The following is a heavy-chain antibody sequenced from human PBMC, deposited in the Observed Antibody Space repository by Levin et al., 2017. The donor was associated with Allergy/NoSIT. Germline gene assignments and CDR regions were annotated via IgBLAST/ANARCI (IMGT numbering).Heavy chain of an antibody. Sequence: PSETLSLTCTVSGGSVSSGSYYWSWIRQPPGKGLEWIGYIYYSGSTNYNPSLKSRVTISVDTSKNQFSLKLSSVTAADTAVYYCARESEYYYDSSGYYYVDYWGQGTLVTVSS. J-gene: IGHJ4*02. CDR1: GGSVSSGSYY. CDR3: ARESEYYYDSSGYYYVDY. CDR2: IYYSGST. D-gene: IGHD3-22*01. V-gene: IGHV4-61*01.